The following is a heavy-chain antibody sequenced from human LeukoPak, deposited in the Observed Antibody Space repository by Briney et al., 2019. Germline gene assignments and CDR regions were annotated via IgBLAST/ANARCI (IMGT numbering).Heavy chain of an antibody. Sequence: GGSLRLSCAASGFTFSSYAMTWVRQAPGKGLEWVSAISGGGGSTYYADSVKGRFTISRDNSKNTLYLQMNSLRAEDTAVYYCAKDLAKAFDIWGQGTMVTVSS. V-gene: IGHV3-23*01. CDR1: GFTFSSYA. J-gene: IGHJ3*02. CDR3: AKDLAKAFDI. CDR2: ISGGGGST.